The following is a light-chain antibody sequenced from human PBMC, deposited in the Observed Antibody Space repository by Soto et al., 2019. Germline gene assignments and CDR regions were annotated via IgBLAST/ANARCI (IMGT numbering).Light chain of an antibody. CDR2: KAS. CDR1: QSIGSW. CDR3: QQYYTYPVT. Sequence: DIQMTQSPSTLSASVGDRVTITCRASQSIGSWLAWYQQKPGKAPKLLIYKASTLESGVPSRFSGSGSGTELTLTISSLQPDDFATYHCQQYYTYPVTFGQGTK. V-gene: IGKV1-5*03. J-gene: IGKJ1*01.